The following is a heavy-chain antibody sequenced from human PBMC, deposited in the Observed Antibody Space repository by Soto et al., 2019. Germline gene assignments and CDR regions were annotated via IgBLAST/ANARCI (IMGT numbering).Heavy chain of an antibody. Sequence: ASVKVSCKASGGTFSSYAISWVRQAPGQGLEWMGWISAYNGNTNYAQKLQGRVTMTTDTSTSTAYMELRSLRSDDTAVYYCARGMTTVTTDDAFDIWGQGTMVTVSS. D-gene: IGHD4-17*01. V-gene: IGHV1-18*01. CDR2: ISAYNGNT. J-gene: IGHJ3*02. CDR1: GGTFSSYA. CDR3: ARGMTTVTTDDAFDI.